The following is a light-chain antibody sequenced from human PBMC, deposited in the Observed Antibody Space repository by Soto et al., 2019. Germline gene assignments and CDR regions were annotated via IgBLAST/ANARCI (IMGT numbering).Light chain of an antibody. J-gene: IGKJ1*01. Sequence: EIVLTQSPGTLSLSPGERATLSCRASQSVSSNYLAWYQQKPGQAPRLLISGVSSRATGIPDRFSGSGSGTDFTLTISSLEPEDLAVYYCQQDGSPPRTFGQGTKVEIK. CDR2: GVS. CDR3: QQDGSPPRT. V-gene: IGKV3-20*01. CDR1: QSVSSNY.